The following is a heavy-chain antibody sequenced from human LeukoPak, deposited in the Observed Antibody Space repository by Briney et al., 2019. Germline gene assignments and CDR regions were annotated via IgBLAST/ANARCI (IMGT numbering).Heavy chain of an antibody. Sequence: GGSLRLSCAASRFTFTTFGLSWVRQAPGKGLEWVSGISDSGGSTFYADSVKGRFTISRDNSKNTLYLQMNSLRVEDTAVYYCAKVYYGSGKYYPEHYYGMDVWGQGTTVTVSS. CDR1: RFTFTTFG. J-gene: IGHJ6*02. D-gene: IGHD3-10*01. CDR3: AKVYYGSGKYYPEHYYGMDV. CDR2: ISDSGGST. V-gene: IGHV3-23*01.